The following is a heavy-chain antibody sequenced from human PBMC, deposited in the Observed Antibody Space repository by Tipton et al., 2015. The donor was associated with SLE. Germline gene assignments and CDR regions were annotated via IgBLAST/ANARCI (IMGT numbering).Heavy chain of an antibody. D-gene: IGHD3-22*01. Sequence: TLSLTCAVYGGSFSGHYWSWIRQPPGKGLEWIGYIHKSGSTHYHPSLRGRVTISVDASKNQFSLELISVTAADTAVYYCARRHFDTSGYYRGAFDIWGQGKMVTVSS. J-gene: IGHJ3*02. CDR2: IHKSGST. V-gene: IGHV4-59*11. CDR3: ARRHFDTSGYYRGAFDI. CDR1: GGSFSGHY.